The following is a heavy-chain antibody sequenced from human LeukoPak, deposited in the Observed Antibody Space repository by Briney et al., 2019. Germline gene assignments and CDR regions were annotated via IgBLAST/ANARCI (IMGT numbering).Heavy chain of an antibody. V-gene: IGHV3-23*01. CDR3: ANIGIAAAGIDY. Sequence: QSGGSLSLSCTVSGFTISSYHMSWVRQAPGKGLEWVSAICGSGGSTYYADSVKGRFTISRDNSKNTLYLQMNSLRAEDTAVYYCANIGIAAAGIDYWGQGTLVSVSS. CDR1: GFTISSYH. CDR2: ICGSGGST. D-gene: IGHD6-13*01. J-gene: IGHJ4*02.